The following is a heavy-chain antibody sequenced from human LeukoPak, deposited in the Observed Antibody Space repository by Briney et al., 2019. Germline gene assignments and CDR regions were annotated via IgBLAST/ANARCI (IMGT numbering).Heavy chain of an antibody. CDR1: GFTFSSYW. Sequence: GGSLRLSCAASGFTFSSYWMSWVRQAPGKGLGWEANIKQDGSDKYYVDSVKGRFTISRDNAKNSLYLQMNSLRAEDTAVYYCARRFSYGYEYFQHWGQGTLVTVSS. CDR3: ARRFSYGYEYFQH. CDR2: IKQDGSDK. D-gene: IGHD5-18*01. J-gene: IGHJ1*01. V-gene: IGHV3-7*01.